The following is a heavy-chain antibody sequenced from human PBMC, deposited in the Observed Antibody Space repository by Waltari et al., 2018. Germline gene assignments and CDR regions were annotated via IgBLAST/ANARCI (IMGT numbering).Heavy chain of an antibody. V-gene: IGHV4-4*07. CDR3: ARDNGSGSYLQGFFDY. CDR2: IYTSGST. J-gene: IGHJ4*02. Sequence: QVQLQESGPGLVKPSETLSLTCTVSGGSISSYYWSWIRQPAGKGLEWIGRIYTSGSTNYNPALKSRVTMSVDTSKNQFSLKLSSVTAADTAVYYCARDNGSGSYLQGFFDYWGQGTLVTVSS. D-gene: IGHD3-10*01. CDR1: GGSISSYY.